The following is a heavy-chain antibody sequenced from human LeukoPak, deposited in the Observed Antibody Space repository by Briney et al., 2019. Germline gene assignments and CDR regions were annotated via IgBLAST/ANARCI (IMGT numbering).Heavy chain of an antibody. Sequence: GGSLRLSCAASGFTFSSYGMHWVRQAPGKGLEWVAVISYDGSNKYYADSVKGRFTISRDNSKNTLYLQMNSLRAEDTAVYYCAKDQYYDILTGYAYYYGMDVWGQGTTVTVSS. D-gene: IGHD3-9*01. CDR2: ISYDGSNK. CDR1: GFTFSSYG. V-gene: IGHV3-30*18. CDR3: AKDQYYDILTGYAYYYGMDV. J-gene: IGHJ6*02.